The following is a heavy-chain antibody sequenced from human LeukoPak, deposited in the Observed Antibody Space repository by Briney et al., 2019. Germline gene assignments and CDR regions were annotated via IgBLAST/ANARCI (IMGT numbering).Heavy chain of an antibody. CDR2: IYTSGST. J-gene: IGHJ4*02. V-gene: IGHV4-4*07. CDR3: ARAQSSSWYIDY. D-gene: IGHD6-13*01. Sequence: SETLSLTCTVSGGSINSYYWSWIRQPAGKGLEWIGRIYTSGSTDYNPSLKSRVTMSVDTSKNQFSLKLTSVTAADTAVYYCARAQSSSWYIDYWGQGTLVTVSS. CDR1: GGSINSYY.